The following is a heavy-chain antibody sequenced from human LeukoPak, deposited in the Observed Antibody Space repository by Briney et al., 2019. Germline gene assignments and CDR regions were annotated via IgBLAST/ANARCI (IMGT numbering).Heavy chain of an antibody. J-gene: IGHJ4*02. V-gene: IGHV3-11*05. Sequence: KPGGSLRLSCAASGFTFSDYYMSWIRRAPGKRLEWVSYISTTSSFTNYADSVKGRFTISRDNAKNSLYLQMNSLRAEDTAVYYCARDLRLTWVGGQGTLVTVSS. CDR3: ARDLRLTWV. CDR1: GFTFSDYY. CDR2: ISTTSSFT. D-gene: IGHD2-15*01.